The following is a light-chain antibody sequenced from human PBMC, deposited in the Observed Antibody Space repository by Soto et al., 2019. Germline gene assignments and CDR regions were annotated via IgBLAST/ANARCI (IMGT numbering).Light chain of an antibody. CDR2: GAS. CDR3: LLYFSPDRYT. V-gene: IGKV3-20*01. CDR1: QSVTSSH. Sequence: EIALTQTPGTLYSSPGERANLSCRASQSVTSSHLAWYQQKPGQAPRLLIYGASTSATVIPDRCSGSGSDTAYSLTISRLVPDEFATDYCLLYFSPDRYTFGQGTKVQIK. J-gene: IGKJ2*01.